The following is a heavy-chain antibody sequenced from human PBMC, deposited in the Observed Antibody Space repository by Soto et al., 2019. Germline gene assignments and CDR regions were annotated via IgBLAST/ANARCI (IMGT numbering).Heavy chain of an antibody. CDR3: ARDPFLTTLNYYYYGMDV. J-gene: IGHJ6*02. V-gene: IGHV1-2*04. CDR2: INPNSGST. D-gene: IGHD4-4*01. Sequence: ASVKVSCKASGYTFTGYYMHWVRQAPGQGLEWMGWINPNSGSTNYAQKFQGWVTMTTDTSTSTAYMELRSLRSDDTAVYYCARDPFLTTLNYYYYGMDVWGQGTTVTVSS. CDR1: GYTFTGYY.